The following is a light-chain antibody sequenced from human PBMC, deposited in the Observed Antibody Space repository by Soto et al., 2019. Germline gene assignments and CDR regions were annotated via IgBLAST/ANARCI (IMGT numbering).Light chain of an antibody. Sequence: MSLSLAALSVSPRERATLSCRASQSVSSNLAWYRQKPGQAPRLLIYGASTRATGIPARFSGSGSGTEFTLTISCLQSEDFAVHYCQQYKNWPPWTFCQGTKV. J-gene: IGKJ1*01. V-gene: IGKV3-15*01. CDR1: QSVSSN. CDR2: GAS. CDR3: QQYKNWPPWT.